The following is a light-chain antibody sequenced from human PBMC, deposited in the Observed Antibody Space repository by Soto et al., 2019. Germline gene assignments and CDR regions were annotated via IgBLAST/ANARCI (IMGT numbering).Light chain of an antibody. V-gene: IGKV3-15*01. Sequence: EMVMTQSPAILSVSPGESATLSCRASQSVNSNYLAWYQQHPGQPPRLLIYGISTRATGIPARFSGSGSGTEFSLTISSLPSEDFAVYYCQQYSKWPITFGQGTRLEIK. CDR1: QSVNSN. CDR3: QQYSKWPIT. J-gene: IGKJ5*01. CDR2: GIS.